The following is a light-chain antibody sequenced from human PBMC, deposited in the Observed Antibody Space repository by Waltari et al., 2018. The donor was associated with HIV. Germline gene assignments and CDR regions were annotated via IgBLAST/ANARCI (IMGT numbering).Light chain of an antibody. CDR3: NSYTSSDSFV. CDR2: EVS. CDR1: SSDVGSYNR. Sequence: QPALTQPPSVSGSPGQSVTISCTGTSSDVGSYNRVSWYQQFPGTPPKLMIYEVSNRPSGVPDRFSVSKSGNTASLTISGLQAEDEADYYCNSYTSSDSFVFGTGTKVNVL. J-gene: IGLJ1*01. V-gene: IGLV2-18*02.